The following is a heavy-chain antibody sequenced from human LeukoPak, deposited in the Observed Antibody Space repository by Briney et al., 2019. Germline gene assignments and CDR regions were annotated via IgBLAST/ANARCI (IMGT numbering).Heavy chain of an antibody. D-gene: IGHD2-2*01. CDR3: ARHRYCSSTSCYWLSY. Sequence: GGSLRLSCAASGFTFSSYSMNWVRQAPGKGLEWVSVIYSGGSTYYADSVKGRFTISRDNSKNTLYLQMNSLRAEDTAVYYCARHRYCSSTSCYWLSYWGQGTLVTVSS. CDR1: GFTFSSYS. V-gene: IGHV3-66*04. J-gene: IGHJ4*02. CDR2: IYSGGST.